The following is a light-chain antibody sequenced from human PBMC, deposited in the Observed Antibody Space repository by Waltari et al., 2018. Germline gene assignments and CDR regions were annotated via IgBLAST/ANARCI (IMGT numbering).Light chain of an antibody. CDR1: SSAVGGYNY. CDR3: SSYAGTNNLV. CDR2: EVS. Sequence: QSALTQPPSASGSPGQSVTISCTGRSSAVGGYNYVPWYQQHPGKAHKLMLSEVSGRPSGGPDRCSGSKAGNTASLTVSGLQAEDEAEYYCSSYAGTNNLVFGGGTKLTVL. J-gene: IGLJ2*01. V-gene: IGLV2-8*01.